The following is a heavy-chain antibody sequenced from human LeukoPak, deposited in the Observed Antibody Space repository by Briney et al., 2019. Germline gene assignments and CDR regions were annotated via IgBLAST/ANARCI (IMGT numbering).Heavy chain of an antibody. CDR1: GFTFGDYA. CDR3: TRGYCSSTSCCLFPSYYFDY. V-gene: IGHV3-49*04. Sequence: GGSLRLSCTASGFTFGDYAMSWVRQAPGKGLEWVGFIRSKAYGGTTEYAASVKGRFTISRDDSKSIAYLQMNSLKTEDTAVYYCTRGYCSSTSCCLFPSYYFDYWGQGTLVTVSS. CDR2: IRSKAYGGTT. D-gene: IGHD2-2*01. J-gene: IGHJ4*02.